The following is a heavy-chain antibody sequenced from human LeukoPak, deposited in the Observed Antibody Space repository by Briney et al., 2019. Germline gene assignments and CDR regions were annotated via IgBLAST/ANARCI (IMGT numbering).Heavy chain of an antibody. D-gene: IGHD6-13*01. CDR3: ARDSGSSWSHY. V-gene: IGHV3-20*04. CDR2: INWNGDST. J-gene: IGHJ4*02. CDR1: GFTFDDYG. Sequence: PGGSLRLSCAASGFTFDDYGMSWVRQAPGKGLEWVSGINWNGDSTVYADSVKGRFTISRDNAKNSLYLQMNSLRAEDTAVYYCARDSGSSWSHYWGQGTLVTVSS.